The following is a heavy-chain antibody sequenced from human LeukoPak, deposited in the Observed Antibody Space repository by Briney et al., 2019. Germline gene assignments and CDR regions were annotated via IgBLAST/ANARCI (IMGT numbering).Heavy chain of an antibody. CDR2: IYTSGST. Sequence: KTSETLSLTCTVSGGSISSYYWSWIRQPAGKGLEWIGRIYTSGSTNYNPSLKSRVTMSVDTSKNQFSLKLSSVTAADTAVYYCARLIAVAGYNWLDPWGQGTLVTVSS. J-gene: IGHJ5*02. V-gene: IGHV4-4*07. D-gene: IGHD6-19*01. CDR1: GGSISSYY. CDR3: ARLIAVAGYNWLDP.